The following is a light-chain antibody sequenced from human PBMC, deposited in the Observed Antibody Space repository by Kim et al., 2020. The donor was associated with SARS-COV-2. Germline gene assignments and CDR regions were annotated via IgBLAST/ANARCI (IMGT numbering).Light chain of an antibody. V-gene: IGKV4-1*01. CDR2: WAS. Sequence: ATINCKSSKSVLYRSNNFNDLGWYQQKPGQPPKLLITWASARGSGVPDRFGGSGSGTDFTLTISSLQAEDVAVYYCQQYLRSPPTFGQGTKVDIK. J-gene: IGKJ1*01. CDR1: KSVLYRSNNFND. CDR3: QQYLRSPPT.